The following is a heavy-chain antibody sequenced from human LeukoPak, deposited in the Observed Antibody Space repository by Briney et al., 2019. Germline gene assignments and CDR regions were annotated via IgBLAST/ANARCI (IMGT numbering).Heavy chain of an antibody. J-gene: IGHJ6*03. CDR1: AFTFDDYG. CDR3: ARGGITGTTWGPYYYYYMDV. V-gene: IGHV3-20*04. D-gene: IGHD1-7*01. Sequence: PGGSLRLSCAASAFTFDDYGMSWVRQAPGKGLEWVSGINWNGGSTGYADSVKGRFTISRDNAKNSLYLQMNSLRAEDTALYYCARGGITGTTWGPYYYYYMDVWGKGTTVTVSS. CDR2: INWNGGST.